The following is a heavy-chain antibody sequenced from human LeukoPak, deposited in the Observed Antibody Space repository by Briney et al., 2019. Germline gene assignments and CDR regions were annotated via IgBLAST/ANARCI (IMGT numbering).Heavy chain of an antibody. D-gene: IGHD6-19*01. Sequence: GGSLRLFCAASGFTFSSYSMNWVRQAPGKGLEWVSYISSSSSTIYYADSVKGRFTISRDNAKNSLYLQMNSLRDEDTAVYYCARDWNFDGGRTGYSSGLLGLNWFDPWGQGTLVTVSS. CDR3: ARDWNFDGGRTGYSSGLLGLNWFDP. J-gene: IGHJ5*02. CDR2: ISSSSSTI. CDR1: GFTFSSYS. V-gene: IGHV3-48*02.